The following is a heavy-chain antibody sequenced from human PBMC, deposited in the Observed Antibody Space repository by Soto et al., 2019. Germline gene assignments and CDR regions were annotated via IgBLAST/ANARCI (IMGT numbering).Heavy chain of an antibody. Sequence: ASVKVSFKASGYTFTSYAMHWVRQAPGQRLEWMGWINAGNGNTKYSQKFQGRVTITRDTSASTAYMELSSLRSEDTAVYYCARNPLGPLAAAGKINYYYYGMDVWGQGTTVTSP. CDR2: INAGNGNT. D-gene: IGHD6-13*01. J-gene: IGHJ6*02. V-gene: IGHV1-3*01. CDR3: ARNPLGPLAAAGKINYYYYGMDV. CDR1: GYTFTSYA.